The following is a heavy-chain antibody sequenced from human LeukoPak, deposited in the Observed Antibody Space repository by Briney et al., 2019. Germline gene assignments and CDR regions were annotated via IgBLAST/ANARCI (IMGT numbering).Heavy chain of an antibody. V-gene: IGHV5-10-1*01. CDR2: IDPSDSYT. J-gene: IGHJ5*02. CDR1: GYSFTSYW. Sequence: GESLKISCKGSGYSFTSYWISWVRQMPGKGLEWMGRIDPSDSYTNYSPSFQGHVTISADKSISTAYLQWSSLKASDTAMYYCASSGYCSDGSCYSFDPWGQGTLVTVSS. CDR3: ASSGYCSDGSCYSFDP. D-gene: IGHD2-15*01.